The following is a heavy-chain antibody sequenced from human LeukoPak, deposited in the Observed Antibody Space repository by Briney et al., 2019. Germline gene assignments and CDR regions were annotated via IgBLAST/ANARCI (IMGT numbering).Heavy chain of an antibody. Sequence: GGSLRLSCAASGFDITRLEMCWVRQAPGKGLEWISYITSTGGTKYYADSVRGRFTISRDNSKNSLYLQLNSLRAEDTAVYYCVRPLASLHDPDVFDLWGQGTSVTVSS. V-gene: IGHV3-48*03. CDR3: VRPLASLHDPDVFDL. CDR2: ITSTGGTK. CDR1: GFDITRLE. J-gene: IGHJ3*01. D-gene: IGHD3-16*02.